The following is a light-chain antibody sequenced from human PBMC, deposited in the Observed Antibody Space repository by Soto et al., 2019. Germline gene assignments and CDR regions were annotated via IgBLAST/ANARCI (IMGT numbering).Light chain of an antibody. CDR3: QSYDSSLSGYV. CDR1: SSNIGAGYD. CDR2: GNS. V-gene: IGLV1-40*01. J-gene: IGLJ1*01. Sequence: QSVLTQPPSVSGTPGQRVTISCTGSSSNIGAGYDVHWYQQLPGTAPKLLICGNSNRPSGVPDRFSGSKSGTSASLAISWLQAEDEADYYCQSYDSSLSGYVFGTGTKLTVL.